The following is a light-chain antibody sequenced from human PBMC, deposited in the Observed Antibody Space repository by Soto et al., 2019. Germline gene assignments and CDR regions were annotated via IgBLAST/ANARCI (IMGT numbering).Light chain of an antibody. Sequence: EIVLTQSPGTLSLSPGERATLSCRASQSVSSTYLAWYQQKPGQAPWLLIYGASSRATGIPDRFSGSGSGTDFTLTINSLEPEDFAVYYCQQYASSPWTFGQGTKVEIK. CDR2: GAS. J-gene: IGKJ1*01. CDR1: QSVSSTY. CDR3: QQYASSPWT. V-gene: IGKV3-20*01.